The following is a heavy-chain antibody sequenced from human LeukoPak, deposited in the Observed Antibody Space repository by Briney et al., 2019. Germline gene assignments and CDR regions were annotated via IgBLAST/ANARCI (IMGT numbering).Heavy chain of an antibody. D-gene: IGHD4-11*01. Sequence: PSETLSLTCTVSGGSISSYYWSWIRQPPGKGLEWIGYIYHSGSTNYNPSLKSRVTISVDTSKNQFSLKLSSVTAADTAVYYCARGDYSNQNWFDPRGQGTLVTVSS. CDR3: ARGDYSNQNWFDP. CDR2: IYHSGST. J-gene: IGHJ5*02. CDR1: GGSISSYY. V-gene: IGHV4-59*08.